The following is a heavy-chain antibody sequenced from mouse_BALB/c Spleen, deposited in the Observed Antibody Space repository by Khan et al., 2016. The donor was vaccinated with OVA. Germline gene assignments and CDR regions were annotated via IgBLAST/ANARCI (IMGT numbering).Heavy chain of an antibody. J-gene: IGHJ3*01. Sequence: EVQLVESGGGLVQPKGSLKLSCAASGFTFNTYAMNWVRQAPGKGLEWVARIRSKSNNYATYYADSVKDRFTISRDDSQSMLYLQMNNLTTEDTAMYYCVRQGEGSFAYWGQGTLVTVSA. CDR1: GFTFNTYA. D-gene: IGHD1-1*01. V-gene: IGHV10-1*02. CDR3: VRQGEGSFAY. CDR2: IRSKSNNYAT.